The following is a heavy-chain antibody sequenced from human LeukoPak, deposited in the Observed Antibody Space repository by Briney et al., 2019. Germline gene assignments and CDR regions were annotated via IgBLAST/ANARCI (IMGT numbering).Heavy chain of an antibody. J-gene: IGHJ4*02. CDR2: INTNTGSP. CDR3: ARSTYNYYDSSNSDY. Sequence: ASVKVSCKASGYTFTSYAMNWVRPAPGQGLEWMGWINTNTGSPTYAQGFTGRFVFSLDTSVSTAYLQISSLKAEDTAVYYCARSTYNYYDSSNSDYWGQGTLVTVSS. CDR1: GYTFTSYA. D-gene: IGHD3-22*01. V-gene: IGHV7-4-1*02.